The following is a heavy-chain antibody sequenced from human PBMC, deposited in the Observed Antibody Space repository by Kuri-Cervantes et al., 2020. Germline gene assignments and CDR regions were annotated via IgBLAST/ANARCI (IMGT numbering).Heavy chain of an antibody. J-gene: IGHJ6*01. CDR1: GGSISSSSYY. CDR2: IYYSGST. D-gene: IGHD3-16*02. V-gene: IGHV4-39*07. Sequence: EILSLTCTVSGGSISSSSYYWGWIRQPPGKGLEWIGSIYYSGSTYYNPSLKSRVTISVDTSKNQFSLKLSSVTAADTAVYYCARDATNYDYVWGSYRTYGMDVWGQGTTVTVSS. CDR3: ARDATNYDYVWGSYRTYGMDV.